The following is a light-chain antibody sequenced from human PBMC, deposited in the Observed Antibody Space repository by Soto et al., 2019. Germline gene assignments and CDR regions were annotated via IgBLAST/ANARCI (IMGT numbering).Light chain of an antibody. V-gene: IGLV2-14*01. Sequence: QSVLTQPASVSGSPRQSITISCTGTSSDVGGYNYVSWYQQHPGKAPKLMIYDVSNRPSGVSNRFSGSKSGNSASLTISGLQAEDEADYYCSSYTSSSTLVFGGGTKVTFL. CDR3: SSYTSSSTLV. J-gene: IGLJ2*01. CDR1: SSDVGGYNY. CDR2: DVS.